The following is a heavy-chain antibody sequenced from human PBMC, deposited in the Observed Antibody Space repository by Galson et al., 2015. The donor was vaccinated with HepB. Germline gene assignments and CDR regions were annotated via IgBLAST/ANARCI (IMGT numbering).Heavy chain of an antibody. D-gene: IGHD3-16*02. J-gene: IGHJ3*02. CDR2: FDPEDGET. CDR1: GYTLTELS. CDR3: ATALMITFGGVTVTDALDI. V-gene: IGHV1-24*01. Sequence: SVKVSCKVSGYTLTELSMHWVRQAPGKGLEWMGGFDPEDGETIYAQKFQGRVTMTEDTSTDTAYMELSSLRSEDTAVYYCATALMITFGGVTVTDALDIWGQGTMVTVSS.